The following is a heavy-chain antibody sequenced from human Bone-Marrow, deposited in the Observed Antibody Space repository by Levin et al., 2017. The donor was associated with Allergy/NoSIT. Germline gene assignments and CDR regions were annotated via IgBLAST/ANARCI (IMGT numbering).Heavy chain of an antibody. D-gene: IGHD3-3*01. CDR3: AKDQSDTDFWNTYYHWFEF. CDR1: GFTFNKYV. Sequence: PGESLKISCVASGFTFNKYVMSWVRQTPKKGLEWVSSITGTGDSAFYAKSVKGRFTISRDDSKNTLHLQLNSLRAEDTAVYYCAKDQSDTDFWNTYYHWFEFWGQGALVTVSS. V-gene: IGHV3-23*01. J-gene: IGHJ5*01. CDR2: ITGTGDSA.